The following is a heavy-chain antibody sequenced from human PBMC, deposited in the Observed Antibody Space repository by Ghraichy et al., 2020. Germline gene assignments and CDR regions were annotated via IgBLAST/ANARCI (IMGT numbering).Heavy chain of an antibody. CDR2: IYYSGST. CDR3: VRRSDHLLLANYFDS. V-gene: IGHV4-39*01. D-gene: IGHD1-26*01. Sequence: SETLSLTCNVSGGSIISSRFYWGWIRQPPGKGPEWIGNIYYSGSTFYNPSLKSRVTLSVDTSKTHFSLKLSSVTAADTAVYYCVRRSDHLLLANYFDSWGQGTLVTVSS. CDR1: GGSIISSRFY. J-gene: IGHJ4*02.